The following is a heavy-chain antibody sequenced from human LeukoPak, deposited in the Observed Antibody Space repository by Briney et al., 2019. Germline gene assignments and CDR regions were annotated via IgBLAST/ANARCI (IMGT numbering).Heavy chain of an antibody. J-gene: IGHJ4*02. CDR2: INPNSGGT. CDR3: ARGGSSGYDFWSGYYERSCFDY. Sequence: ASVKVSCKASGYTFTGYYMHWVRQAPGQGLEWMGWINPNSGGTNYAQKFQGRVTMTRDTSISTAYMELSRLRSDDTAVYYCARGGSSGYDFWSGYYERSCFDYWGQGTLVTVSS. D-gene: IGHD3-3*01. V-gene: IGHV1-2*02. CDR1: GYTFTGYY.